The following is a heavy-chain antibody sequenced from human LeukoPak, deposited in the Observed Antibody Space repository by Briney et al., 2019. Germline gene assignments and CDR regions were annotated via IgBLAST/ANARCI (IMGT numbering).Heavy chain of an antibody. Sequence: SETLSLTCAVYGGSFSGYYWSWIRQPPGKGLEWIGEINHSGSTNYNPSLKSRVTISVDTSKNRFSLKLSSVTAADTAVYYCTRGSIAYYYMDVWGKGTTVTISS. J-gene: IGHJ6*03. CDR2: INHSGST. CDR1: GGSFSGYY. CDR3: TRGSIAYYYMDV. D-gene: IGHD3-22*01. V-gene: IGHV4-34*01.